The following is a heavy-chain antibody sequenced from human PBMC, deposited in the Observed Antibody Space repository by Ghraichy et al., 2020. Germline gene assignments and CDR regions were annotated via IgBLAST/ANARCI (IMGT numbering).Heavy chain of an antibody. V-gene: IGHV4-30-2*01. CDR2: IYHSGST. CDR1: GGSISSGGYS. D-gene: IGHD5-18*01. Sequence: SETLSLTCAVSGGSISSGGYSWSWIRQPPGKGLEWIGYIYHSGSTYYNPSLKSRVTISVDRSKNQFSLKLSSVTTADTAVYYCARAGIQLWPYFDYWGQGTLVTVSS. CDR3: ARAGIQLWPYFDY. J-gene: IGHJ4*02.